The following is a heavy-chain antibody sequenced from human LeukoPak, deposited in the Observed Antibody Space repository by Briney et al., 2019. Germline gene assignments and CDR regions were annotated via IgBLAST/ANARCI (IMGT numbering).Heavy chain of an antibody. D-gene: IGHD1-1*01. V-gene: IGHV3-30*18. CDR2: ISYDGVNK. CDR3: AKLRELVTYYYYYGLDV. Sequence: GGSLRLSCAASGFTFSNYGMHWVRQAPGKGLEWVALISYDGVNKYYADSVKGRFTISRDNSKNTLYLRMNSLRVEDTALYYCAKLRELVTYYYYYGLDVWGQGTTVTVTS. J-gene: IGHJ6*02. CDR1: GFTFSNYG.